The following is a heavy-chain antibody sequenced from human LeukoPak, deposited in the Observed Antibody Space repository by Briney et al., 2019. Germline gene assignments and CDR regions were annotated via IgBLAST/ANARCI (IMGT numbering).Heavy chain of an antibody. CDR1: GFTFSSYA. CDR2: IRYDGSNK. CDR3: AKGVDYYYYYYMDV. Sequence: GGSLRLSCAASGFTFSSYAMSWVRQAPGKGLEWVAFIRYDGSNKYYADSVKGRFTISRDNSKNTLYLQMNSLRAEDTAVYYCAKGVDYYYYYYMDVWGKGTTVTVSS. J-gene: IGHJ6*03. V-gene: IGHV3-30*02. D-gene: IGHD3-9*01.